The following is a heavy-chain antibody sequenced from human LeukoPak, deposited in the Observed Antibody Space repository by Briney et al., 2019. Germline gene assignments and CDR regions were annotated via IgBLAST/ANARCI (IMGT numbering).Heavy chain of an antibody. Sequence: GGSLRLSCAASGFTFSTYAMSWVRQAPKKGLEWVSVISGSGGSTYYADSVKGRFTISRDNSKNTLYLQMNSLRAEDTAVYYCAKGESTSGTPSWFDPWGQGTLVTVSS. CDR3: AKGESTSGTPSWFDP. CDR2: ISGSGGST. D-gene: IGHD6-13*01. J-gene: IGHJ5*02. CDR1: GFTFSTYA. V-gene: IGHV3-23*01.